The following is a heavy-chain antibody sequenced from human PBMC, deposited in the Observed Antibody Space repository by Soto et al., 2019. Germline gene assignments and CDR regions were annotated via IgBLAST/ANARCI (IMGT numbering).Heavy chain of an antibody. D-gene: IGHD3-10*01. Sequence: GASVKVSCKASGGTFSSYAISWVRQAPGQGLEWMGGIIPIFGTANYAQKFQGRVTITADESTSTAYMELSSLRSEDTAVYYCARDQVWFGELLRYGMDVWGQGTTVTVSS. CDR2: IIPIFGTA. V-gene: IGHV1-69*13. CDR1: GGTFSSYA. CDR3: ARDQVWFGELLRYGMDV. J-gene: IGHJ6*02.